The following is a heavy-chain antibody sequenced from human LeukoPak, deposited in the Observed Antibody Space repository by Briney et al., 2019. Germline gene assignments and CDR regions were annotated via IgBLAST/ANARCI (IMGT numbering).Heavy chain of an antibody. CDR1: GFTFSDYS. CDR2: ISSRSAYI. V-gene: IGHV3-21*04. CDR3: AKDVRGGPILGAGSVDF. Sequence: GGSLRLSCAASGFTFSDYSMNWVRQAPGKGLEWVSSISSRSAYIHYTDSVKGRFNISRDNAKNSLYLQMDSLRAEDTAVYYCAKDVRGGPILGAGSVDFWGQGTLVTVSS. J-gene: IGHJ4*02. D-gene: IGHD1-26*01.